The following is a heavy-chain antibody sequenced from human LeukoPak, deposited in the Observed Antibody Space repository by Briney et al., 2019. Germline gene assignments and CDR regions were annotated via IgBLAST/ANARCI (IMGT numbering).Heavy chain of an antibody. Sequence: ASVTVSCTASGYTFTGYYMHWVRQAPGQGLEWMGWINPNSGGTNYAQKFQGRVTMTRDTSISTAYMGLSRLRSDATAVYYCARGRFGELLYQLLDYYYMDVWGKGTTVTVSS. CDR3: ARGRFGELLYQLLDYYYMDV. CDR2: INPNSGGT. J-gene: IGHJ6*03. CDR1: GYTFTGYY. D-gene: IGHD3-10*01. V-gene: IGHV1-2*02.